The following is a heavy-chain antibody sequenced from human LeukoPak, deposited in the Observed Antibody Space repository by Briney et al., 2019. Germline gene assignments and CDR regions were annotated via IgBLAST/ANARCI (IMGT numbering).Heavy chain of an antibody. CDR2: IYYSGST. D-gene: IGHD5-12*01. Sequence: PSETLSLTCTVSGGSISSGDYYWSWIRQTPGKGLEWIGYIYYSGSTYYNSSLKSRVTISVDTSKNQFSLKLSSVTAADTAVYYCTRANPYSGYDVGYWGQGTLVTVSS. J-gene: IGHJ4*02. V-gene: IGHV4-30-4*08. CDR1: GGSISSGDYY. CDR3: TRANPYSGYDVGY.